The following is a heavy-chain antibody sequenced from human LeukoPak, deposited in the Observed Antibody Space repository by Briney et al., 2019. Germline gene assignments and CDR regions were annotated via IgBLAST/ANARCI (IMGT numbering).Heavy chain of an antibody. CDR1: GGSISSSSDY. J-gene: IGHJ5*02. V-gene: IGHV4-39*07. Sequence: PSETLSLTCTVSGGSISSSSDYWGWIRQPPGKGLEWIGSIYYSGTTYYHPSLKSRLTISVDTSKNQFSLKLSSVTAADTAVYYCARSLHYYDSSGHPSGGWFDPWGQGTLVTVSS. CDR2: IYYSGTT. D-gene: IGHD3-22*01. CDR3: ARSLHYYDSSGHPSGGWFDP.